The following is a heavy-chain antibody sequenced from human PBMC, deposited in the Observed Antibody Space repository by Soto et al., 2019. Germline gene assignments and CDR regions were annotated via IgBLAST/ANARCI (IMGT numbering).Heavy chain of an antibody. CDR2: IYDNGNT. J-gene: IGHJ4*02. CDR1: GFAVSDTH. Sequence: EVQLAESGGGLIQPGGSLRLSCAASGFAVSDTHMSWFRQAPGKGLECVSVIYDNGNTYYAESVSGRFTISRDHSKNTLFLKMNTLRPEDTAIYYCARSIGTGDTLQIGDSWGQGTLVTVS. D-gene: IGHD2-21*02. V-gene: IGHV3-53*01. CDR3: ARSIGTGDTLQIGDS.